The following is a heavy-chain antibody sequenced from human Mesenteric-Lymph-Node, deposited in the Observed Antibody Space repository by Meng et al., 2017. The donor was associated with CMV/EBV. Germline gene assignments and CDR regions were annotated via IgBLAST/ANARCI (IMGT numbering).Heavy chain of an antibody. Sequence: GESLKISCVAPEVTFTNSWMTWVRQAPGKGLEWVGRSRRKVENYATEYAASVKGRFTTSRDDSSNSLFLQMNSLKTEDAAIYYCARDSMKGGGFDYWGQGTLVTVSS. CDR3: ARDSMKGGGFDY. J-gene: IGHJ4*02. D-gene: IGHD1-26*01. CDR2: SRRKVENYAT. CDR1: EVTFTNSW. V-gene: IGHV3-72*01.